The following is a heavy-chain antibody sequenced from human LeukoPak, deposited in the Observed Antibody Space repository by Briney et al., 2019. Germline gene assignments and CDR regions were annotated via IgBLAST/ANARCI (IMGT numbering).Heavy chain of an antibody. CDR2: ISTSSSTI. V-gene: IGHV3-48*01. Sequence: GGSLRLSCAVSGFSFSTYSMNWVRQAPGKGLEWVSYISTSSSTIYYADSVKGRFTISRDNAKNTLYLQMNSLRAEDTAVYYCARDREGTPDYWGQGTLVTVSS. D-gene: IGHD2-15*01. CDR1: GFSFSTYS. CDR3: ARDREGTPDY. J-gene: IGHJ4*02.